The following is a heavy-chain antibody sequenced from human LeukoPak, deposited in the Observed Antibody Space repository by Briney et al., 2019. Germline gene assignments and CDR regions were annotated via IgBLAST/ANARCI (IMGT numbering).Heavy chain of an antibody. CDR3: AKAIRFLEWLDAFDI. J-gene: IGHJ3*02. CDR1: GFTFDDYA. Sequence: PGGSLRLSCAASGFTFDDYAMHWVRQAPGKGLEWISRISWDGGSTYYADSVKGRFTISRDNSKNSLYLQMNSLRAEDTALYYCAKAIRFLEWLDAFDIWGQGTMVTVSS. CDR2: ISWDGGST. D-gene: IGHD3-3*01. V-gene: IGHV3-43D*03.